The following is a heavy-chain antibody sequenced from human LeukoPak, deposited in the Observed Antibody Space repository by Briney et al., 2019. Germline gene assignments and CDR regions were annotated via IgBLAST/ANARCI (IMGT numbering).Heavy chain of an antibody. CDR2: IRNRAQSYAT. CDR3: ARISSSGSTHLDY. Sequence: PGGSLRLSCAASGFSFSDYYMDWVRQAPGKGLEWVGRIRNRAQSYATEYAASVKGRFTISRDDSKNSVYLQMNRLKIEDAAVCFCARISSSGSTHLDYWGQGTLVTVSS. V-gene: IGHV3-72*01. J-gene: IGHJ4*02. D-gene: IGHD3-22*01. CDR1: GFSFSDYY.